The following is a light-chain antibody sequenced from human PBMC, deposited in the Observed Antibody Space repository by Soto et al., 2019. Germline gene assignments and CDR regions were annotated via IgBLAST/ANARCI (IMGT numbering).Light chain of an antibody. CDR2: GAS. CDR3: QLYGSSSLVT. Sequence: EIVLTQSPGTLSLSPGERATLSCRASQSVSSSFLAWYQQKPGQAPRLLIYGASSRATGIPDRFSGSGSGRDFTLTISRLEPEDFAVSYCQLYGSSSLVTFGPGTKVDIK. J-gene: IGKJ3*01. V-gene: IGKV3-20*01. CDR1: QSVSSSF.